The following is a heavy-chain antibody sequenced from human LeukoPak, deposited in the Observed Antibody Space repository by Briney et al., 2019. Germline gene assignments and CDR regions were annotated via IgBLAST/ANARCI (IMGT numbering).Heavy chain of an antibody. Sequence: GGSLRLSCAASGFTFSSYAMSWVRQAPGKGLEWVSAISGSGGSTYYADSVKGRFTISRDNSKNTLYLQMNSPRAEDTAVYYCAKDTQVVPAATPDYWGQGTLVTVSS. D-gene: IGHD2-2*01. CDR1: GFTFSSYA. V-gene: IGHV3-23*01. CDR2: ISGSGGST. CDR3: AKDTQVVPAATPDY. J-gene: IGHJ4*02.